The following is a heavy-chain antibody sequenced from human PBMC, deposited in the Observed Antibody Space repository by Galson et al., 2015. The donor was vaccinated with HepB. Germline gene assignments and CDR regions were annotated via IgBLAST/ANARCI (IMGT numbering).Heavy chain of an antibody. J-gene: IGHJ4*02. D-gene: IGHD3-10*01. Sequence: SLRLSCAASGFAFSSYGMSWVRQAPGKGLEWVSVISGSGSGTYYADTVKGRSTISRDNSKNTLYLQMNSLRAEDTAVYYCAKRLYDAGSYHVYWGQGTLVTVSS. V-gene: IGHV3-23*01. CDR1: GFAFSSYG. CDR3: AKRLYDAGSYHVY. CDR2: ISGSGSGT.